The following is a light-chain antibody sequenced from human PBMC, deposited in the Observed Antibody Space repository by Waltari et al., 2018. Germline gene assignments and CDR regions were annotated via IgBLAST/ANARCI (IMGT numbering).Light chain of an antibody. J-gene: IGLJ2*01. CDR2: SNR. CDR3: AAWDDSLNRV. V-gene: IGLV1-44*01. Sequence: QSVLTQPPSASGTPGQRVTISCSGSGSNIGSNAVSWYQQLPGTAPKIPIYSNRRRPSGVPDRFSGSKSGTSASLAISGLQSEDEADYYCAAWDDSLNRVFGGGTKLTVL. CDR1: GSNIGSNA.